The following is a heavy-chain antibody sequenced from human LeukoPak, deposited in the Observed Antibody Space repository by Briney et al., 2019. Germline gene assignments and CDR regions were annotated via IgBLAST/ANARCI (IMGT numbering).Heavy chain of an antibody. D-gene: IGHD1-26*01. CDR1: RFSLSSNY. CDR3: ARDYDSGWYSYDTLDI. Sequence: PGGSLRLSCAASRFSLSSNYMSWVRQAPGKGLEWVSVIYTAGSTYYADSVKGRFTISRDNSKNTLYLQMNSLRAEDTAVYYCARDYDSGWYSYDTLDIWGQGTMVTVSS. CDR2: IYTAGST. J-gene: IGHJ3*02. V-gene: IGHV3-66*02.